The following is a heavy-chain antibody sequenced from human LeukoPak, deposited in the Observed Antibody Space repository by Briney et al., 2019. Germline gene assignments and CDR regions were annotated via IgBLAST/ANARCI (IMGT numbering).Heavy chain of an antibody. CDR1: GYTFTGYY. V-gene: IGHV1-2*02. D-gene: IGHD3-16*01. CDR2: INPNSGGT. Sequence: GASVKVSCKASGYTFTGYYMHWVRQAPGQGLEWMGWINPNSGGTIYAQKFQGRVTMTRDTSISTAYMELNRLRSDDTAVYYCARVPYCDYTTANWFDPWGQGTLVTVSS. J-gene: IGHJ5*02. CDR3: ARVPYCDYTTANWFDP.